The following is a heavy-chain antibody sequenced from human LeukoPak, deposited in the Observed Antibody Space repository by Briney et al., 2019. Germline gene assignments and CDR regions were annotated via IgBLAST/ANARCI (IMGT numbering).Heavy chain of an antibody. CDR1: GFTFSSYA. CDR2: ISSSGSTI. Sequence: GGSLRLSCAASGFTFSSYAMSWVRQAPGKGLEWVLYISSSGSTIYYADSVKGRFTTSRDNAKNSLYLQMNSLRAEDTAVYYCARVGSGWADAFDIWGQGTMVTVSS. CDR3: ARVGSGWADAFDI. D-gene: IGHD6-19*01. V-gene: IGHV3-48*03. J-gene: IGHJ3*02.